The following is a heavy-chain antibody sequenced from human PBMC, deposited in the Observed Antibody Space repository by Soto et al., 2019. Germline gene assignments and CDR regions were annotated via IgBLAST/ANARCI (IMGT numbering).Heavy chain of an antibody. CDR2: IYNSGST. D-gene: IGHD3-10*01. CDR3: ARGITMVRGVIHTPYFDY. V-gene: IGHV4-31*03. Sequence: SETLSLTCTVSGGSINSGGYYWIWIRQHPGKGLEWIGYIYNSGSTYYNPSLKSRVTISVDTSKNQFSLKLSSVTAADTAVYCCARGITMVRGVIHTPYFDYWGQGTLVTVS. CDR1: GGSINSGGYY. J-gene: IGHJ4*02.